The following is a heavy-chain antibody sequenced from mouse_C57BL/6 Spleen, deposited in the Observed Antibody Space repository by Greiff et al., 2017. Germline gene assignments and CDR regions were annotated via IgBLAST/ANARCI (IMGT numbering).Heavy chain of an antibody. D-gene: IGHD2-1*01. V-gene: IGHV1-81*01. CDR1: GYTFTSYG. CDR3: ARPLYYGNYYYAMDD. CDR2: IYPRSGNT. Sequence: QVQLKESGAELARPGASVKLSCKASGYTFTSYGISWVKQRTGQGLEWIGEIYPRSGNTYYNEKFKGKATLTADKSSSTAYMELRSLTSEDSAVYFCARPLYYGNYYYAMDDWGQGTSVTVSS. J-gene: IGHJ4*01.